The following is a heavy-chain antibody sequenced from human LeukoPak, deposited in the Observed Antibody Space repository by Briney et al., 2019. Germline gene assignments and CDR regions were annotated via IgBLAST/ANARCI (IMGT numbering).Heavy chain of an antibody. CDR2: INAGNGNT. CDR3: ARETNYYGMDV. Sequence: GASVKVSCKASGYTFTSYAMHWVRQAPGQRLEWMGWINAGNGNTKYSQKFQGRVTITRDTSASTAYMELSSLRSEGTAVYYCARETNYYGMDVWGQGTTVTVSS. CDR1: GYTFTSYA. D-gene: IGHD1-1*01. V-gene: IGHV1-3*01. J-gene: IGHJ6*02.